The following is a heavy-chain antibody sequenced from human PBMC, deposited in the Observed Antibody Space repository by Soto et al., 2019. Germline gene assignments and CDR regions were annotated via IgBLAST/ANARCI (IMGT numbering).Heavy chain of an antibody. CDR1: GGTFSSYA. D-gene: IGHD5-12*01. Sequence: QVQLVQSGAEVKKPGSSVKVSCKASGGTFSSYAISWVRQAPGQGLEWMGGIIPIFGTANYAQKFQGRVTITAGESTSTAYMELSSLRSEDTAVYYCARGGWLQWGGGNFFHCWGQGPLVTVSS. CDR3: ARGGWLQWGGGNFFHC. J-gene: IGHJ4*02. V-gene: IGHV1-69*12. CDR2: IIPIFGTA.